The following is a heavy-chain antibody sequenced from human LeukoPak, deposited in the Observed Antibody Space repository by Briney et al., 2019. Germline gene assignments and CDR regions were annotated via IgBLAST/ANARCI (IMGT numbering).Heavy chain of an antibody. Sequence: PSKTLSLTCAVYGGSFSGYYWSWIRQPPGKGLEWIGEINHSGSTNYNPSLKSRVTISVDTSENQFSLKLSSVTAADTAVYYYAREGKARYCGSGSYYAPPFDYWGQGTLVTVSS. J-gene: IGHJ4*02. V-gene: IGHV4-34*01. CDR3: AREGKARYCGSGSYYAPPFDY. CDR1: GGSFSGYY. D-gene: IGHD3-10*01. CDR2: INHSGST.